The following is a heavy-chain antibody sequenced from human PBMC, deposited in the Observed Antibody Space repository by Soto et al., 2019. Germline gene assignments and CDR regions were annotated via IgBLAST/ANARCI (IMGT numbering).Heavy chain of an antibody. CDR1: GYTFSSYE. Sequence: GTSVKVSCKASGYTFSSYEVNWVRLATGQGLEWMGWMNPNSGNTAYAQKFQGRVTMTRNTSISTAYMELSSLRSEDTAMYYCARPIGALSTTDFTCWGQGTLVTVSS. CDR2: MNPNSGNT. D-gene: IGHD3-22*01. V-gene: IGHV1-8*01. J-gene: IGHJ4*02. CDR3: ARPIGALSTTDFTC.